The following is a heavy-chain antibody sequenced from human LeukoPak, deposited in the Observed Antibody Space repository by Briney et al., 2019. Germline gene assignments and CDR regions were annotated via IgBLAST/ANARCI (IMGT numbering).Heavy chain of an antibody. CDR1: GYTFISYD. CDR2: MNPNSVNT. J-gene: IGHJ6*03. CDR3: ARMAGPGYSHGEGLGSPHYYYYYYMDV. Sequence: ASVKDSCKASGYTFISYDIKWVRQATEQRHEWRGWMNPNSVNTGYAQKVQGRVPMTRNTSITPAYMELSSLRSEDTAVYYCARMAGPGYSHGEGLGSPHYYYYYYMDVWGKGTTVTVSS. V-gene: IGHV1-8*01. D-gene: IGHD5-18*01.